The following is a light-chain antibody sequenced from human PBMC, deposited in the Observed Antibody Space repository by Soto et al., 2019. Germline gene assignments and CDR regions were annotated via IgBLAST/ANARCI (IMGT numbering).Light chain of an antibody. Sequence: QAVVTQSASASASLGASVNLTCTLDSGHSDYAIAWHQQRPEKGPHYLMKVNNDGTHKTGDGIPDRFSGSSSGAERYLTISSLQSEDEADYYCQTWGTDTRVFGGGTKVTVL. CDR1: SGHSDYA. CDR3: QTWGTDTRV. V-gene: IGLV4-69*01. J-gene: IGLJ3*02. CDR2: VNNDGTH.